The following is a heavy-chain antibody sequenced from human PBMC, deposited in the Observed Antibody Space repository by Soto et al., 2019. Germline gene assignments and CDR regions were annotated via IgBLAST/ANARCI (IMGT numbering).Heavy chain of an antibody. CDR2: IIPILGIA. CDR3: AREEYYYCSGAFFDY. CDR1: GGTFSSYT. D-gene: IGHD3-10*01. V-gene: IGHV1-69*08. Sequence: QVQLVQSGAEVKKPGSSVKVSCKASGGTFSSYTISWVRQAPGQGLEWMGRIIPILGIANYAQKFQGRGTITADKSTSTAYMELSSLRSEDTAVYYCAREEYYYCSGAFFDYLGQGTLVTVSS. J-gene: IGHJ4*02.